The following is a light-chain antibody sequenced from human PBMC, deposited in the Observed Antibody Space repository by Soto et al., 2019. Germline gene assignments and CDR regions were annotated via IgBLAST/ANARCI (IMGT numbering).Light chain of an antibody. CDR3: QQYNNWPLT. Sequence: ENVLTQSPGTLSLSPGERATLSCRASQSVSSSYLAWYQQKPGQAPRLLIYDASTRATGIPARFSGSGSGTEFTLTISSLQSEDFAVYYCQQYNNWPLTFGGGTKVDIK. J-gene: IGKJ4*01. CDR2: DAS. V-gene: IGKV3-15*01. CDR1: QSVSSSY.